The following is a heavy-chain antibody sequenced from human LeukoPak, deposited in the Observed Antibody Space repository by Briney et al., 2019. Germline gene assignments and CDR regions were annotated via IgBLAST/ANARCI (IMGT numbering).Heavy chain of an antibody. CDR2: IYYSGST. J-gene: IGHJ4*02. V-gene: IGHV4-59*01. Sequence: TSETLSLTCAVYGGSFSGYYWSWIRQPPGKGLEWIGYIYYSGSTNYNPSLKSRVTISVDTSKNQFSLKLSSVTAADTAVYYCARDHDGSYFDYWGQGTLVTVSS. D-gene: IGHD1-26*01. CDR3: ARDHDGSYFDY. CDR1: GGSFSGYY.